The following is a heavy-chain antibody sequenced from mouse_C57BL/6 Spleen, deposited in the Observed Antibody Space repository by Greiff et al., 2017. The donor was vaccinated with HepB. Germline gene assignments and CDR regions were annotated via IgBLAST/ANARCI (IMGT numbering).Heavy chain of an antibody. Sequence: EVMLVESGGDLVKPGGSLKLSCAASGFTFSSYGMSWVRQTPDKRLEWVATISSGVSYTYYPDSVKGRFTISRDNAKNTLYLQMSSLKSEDTAMYYCARLDGSGYWGQGTTLTVSS. J-gene: IGHJ2*01. CDR3: ARLDGSGY. CDR1: GFTFSSYG. D-gene: IGHD6-1*01. CDR2: ISSGVSYT. V-gene: IGHV5-6*01.